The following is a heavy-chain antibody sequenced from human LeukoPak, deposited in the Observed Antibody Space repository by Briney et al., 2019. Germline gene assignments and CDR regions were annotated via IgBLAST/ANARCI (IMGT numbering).Heavy chain of an antibody. D-gene: IGHD3-22*01. V-gene: IGHV1-2*02. CDR3: ARNSYYYDSSGYSSPAYYFDY. CDR1: GYTFTGYY. Sequence: ASVKVSCKASGYTFTGYYMHWVRQAPGQGLEWMGWINPNSGGTNYAQKFQGRVTMTRDTSISTAYMELSRLRSDDTAVYYCARNSYYYDSSGYSSPAYYFDYWGQGTLVTVSS. CDR2: INPNSGGT. J-gene: IGHJ4*02.